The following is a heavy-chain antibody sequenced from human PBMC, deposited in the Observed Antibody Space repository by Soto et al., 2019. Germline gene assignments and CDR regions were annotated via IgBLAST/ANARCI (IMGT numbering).Heavy chain of an antibody. CDR1: GFTFSTYA. V-gene: IGHV3-23*01. J-gene: IGHJ6*02. D-gene: IGHD2-2*01. Sequence: PGGSLRLSCAASGFTFSTYAMSWVRQAPGKGLEWVSVLSGSGGSTYYADSVKGRFTISRDNSKNTLYLQLNSLRADDTAVYYCARAPYCSSTSCLSNYYYGMDVWGQGTTVTVSS. CDR3: ARAPYCSSTSCLSNYYYGMDV. CDR2: LSGSGGST.